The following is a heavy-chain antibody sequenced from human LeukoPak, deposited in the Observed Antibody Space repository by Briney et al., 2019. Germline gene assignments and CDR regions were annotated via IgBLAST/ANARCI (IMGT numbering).Heavy chain of an antibody. D-gene: IGHD5-18*01. J-gene: IGHJ5*02. V-gene: IGHV4-38-2*02. CDR3: AKGAGGFSYYNWFDP. Sequence: SETLSLTCTVSGYSISSGYYWGWIRQPPGKGLEWIGNIYPTGSTHYNPSLESRVTISVDTSKNQFSLKLASVTAADTAIYYCAKGAGGFSYYNWFDPWGQGTLVTVSS. CDR2: IYPTGST. CDR1: GYSISSGYY.